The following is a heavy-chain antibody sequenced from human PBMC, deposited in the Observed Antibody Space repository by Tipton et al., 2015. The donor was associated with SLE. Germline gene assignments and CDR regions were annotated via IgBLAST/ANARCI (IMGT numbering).Heavy chain of an antibody. CDR2: ISSSSSYI. CDR3: ARDRYCSGGSCYWYFDL. CDR1: GFTFSSYS. D-gene: IGHD2-15*01. Sequence: SLRLSCAASGFTFSSYSMNWVRQAPGKGLEWVSSISSSSSYIYYADSVKGRFTISRDNAKNSLYLQMNSLRAEDTAIYYCARDRYCSGGSCYWYFDLWGRGTLVTVSS. J-gene: IGHJ2*01. V-gene: IGHV3-21*01.